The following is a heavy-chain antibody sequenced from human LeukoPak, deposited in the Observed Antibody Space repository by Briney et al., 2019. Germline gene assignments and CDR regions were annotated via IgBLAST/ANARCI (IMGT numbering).Heavy chain of an antibody. CDR1: GCTFTSYG. Sequence: GASVTDSCKASGCTFTSYGISWVRQAPGQGLEWMGWINAYNGNTNYAQKLQGRVTMTTDTPTSTAYMELRSLRSDDTAVYYCARDPLPYCSSTSCRDYFDYWGQGTLVTVSS. CDR2: INAYNGNT. J-gene: IGHJ4*02. CDR3: ARDPLPYCSSTSCRDYFDY. D-gene: IGHD2-2*01. V-gene: IGHV1-18*04.